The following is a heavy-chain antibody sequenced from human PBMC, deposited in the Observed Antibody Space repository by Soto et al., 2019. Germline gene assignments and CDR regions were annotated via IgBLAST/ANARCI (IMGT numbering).Heavy chain of an antibody. J-gene: IGHJ3*02. CDR2: IYYSGST. CDR1: GGSISSYY. V-gene: IGHV4-59*01. CDR3: ARVTPFYYGSGSYVDI. Sequence: QVQLQESGPGLVKPSETLSLTCTVSGGSISSYYWSWIRQPPGKGLEWIGYIYYSGSTNFNPSLKSRVTIXXDTSKNQFSLKLSSVTAADTAVYYCARVTPFYYGSGSYVDIWGQGTMVTVSS. D-gene: IGHD3-10*01.